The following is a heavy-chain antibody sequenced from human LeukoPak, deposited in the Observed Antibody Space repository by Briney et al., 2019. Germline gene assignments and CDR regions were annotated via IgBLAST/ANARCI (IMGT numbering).Heavy chain of an antibody. D-gene: IGHD6-13*01. J-gene: IGHJ4*02. V-gene: IGHV1-2*06. CDR1: GYTFTGYY. Sequence: ASVKVSCKASGYTFTGYYMHWVRQAPGQGLEWMGRINPNSGGTNYAQKFQGRVTMTRDTSISTAYMELSRLRSGDTAVYYCARLISSGWYGVFDYWGQGTLVTVSS. CDR3: ARLISSGWYGVFDY. CDR2: INPNSGGT.